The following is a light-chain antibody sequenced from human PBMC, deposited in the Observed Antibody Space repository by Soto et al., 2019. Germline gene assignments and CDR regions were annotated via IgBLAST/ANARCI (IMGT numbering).Light chain of an antibody. Sequence: EIVLTQSPGTLSLSPGERATLSCRASQSLSNNYLAWYQQKPGQAPRLIIYGASNRATGISDRFSGRGSGTDCTLTISRLEPEDFATYYCHHYDTSPIFTFGPGTKVDI. V-gene: IGKV3-20*01. CDR2: GAS. CDR1: QSLSNNY. CDR3: HHYDTSPIFT. J-gene: IGKJ3*01.